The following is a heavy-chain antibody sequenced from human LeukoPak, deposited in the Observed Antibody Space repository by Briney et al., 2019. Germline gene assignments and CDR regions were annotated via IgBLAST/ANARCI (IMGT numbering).Heavy chain of an antibody. CDR2: IYYSGST. CDR3: ARGEWELLEYYFDY. J-gene: IGHJ4*02. V-gene: IGHV4-4*02. CDR1: GGSISSSNW. D-gene: IGHD1-26*01. Sequence: SETLSLTCAVSGGSISSSNWWSWVRQPPGKGLEWIGYIYYSGSTNYNPSLKSRVTISVDTSKNQFSLKLSSVTAADTAVYYCARGEWELLEYYFDYWGQGTLVTVSS.